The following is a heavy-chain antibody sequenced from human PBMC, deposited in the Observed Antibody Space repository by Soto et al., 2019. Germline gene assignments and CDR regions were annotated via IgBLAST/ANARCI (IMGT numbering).Heavy chain of an antibody. CDR1: GFTFSSYG. J-gene: IGHJ3*02. CDR2: ISSSSSTI. CDR3: ARDTPYYDSSGYEAPYDAFDI. D-gene: IGHD3-22*01. V-gene: IGHV3-48*02. Sequence: PGGSLRLSCAASGFTFSSYGMNWVRQAPGKGLEWVSYISSSSSTIYYADSVKGRFTISRDNAKNSLYLQMNSLRDEDTAVYYCARDTPYYDSSGYEAPYDAFDIWGQGTMVTVSS.